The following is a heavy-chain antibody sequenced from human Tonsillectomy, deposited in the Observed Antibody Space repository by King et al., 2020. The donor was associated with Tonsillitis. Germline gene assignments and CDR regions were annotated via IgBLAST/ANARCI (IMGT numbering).Heavy chain of an antibody. CDR2: ISGTGSST. CDR3: AKRARWEGLIDYDY. CDR1: GFTFSSYA. Sequence: VQLVESGGTLVQPGGSLRLSCAASGFTFSSYAISWVRQAPGEGLEGVSAISGTGSSTYYADSVKGRFTISRDNSKSPLYLQMNSLRAEDTAIYYCAKRARWEGLIDYDYWGHGTLVTVSS. D-gene: IGHD1-26*01. V-gene: IGHV3-23*04. J-gene: IGHJ4*01.